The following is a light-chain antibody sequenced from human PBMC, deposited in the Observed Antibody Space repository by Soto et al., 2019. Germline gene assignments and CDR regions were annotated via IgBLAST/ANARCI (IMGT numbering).Light chain of an antibody. Sequence: EIVFTLSPCTLSLSPGERATLSCRASQSVSSSYLAWYQQKPGQAPRLLIYGASSRAAGIPDRFSGSGSGTDFTLTISRLEPEDFAVYYCQQHASSLLTFAGGTNVDIK. V-gene: IGKV3-20*01. CDR1: QSVSSSY. J-gene: IGKJ4*01. CDR3: QQHASSLLT. CDR2: GAS.